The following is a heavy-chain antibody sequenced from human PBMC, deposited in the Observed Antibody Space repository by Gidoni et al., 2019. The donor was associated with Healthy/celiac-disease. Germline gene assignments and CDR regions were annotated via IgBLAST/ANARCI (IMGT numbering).Heavy chain of an antibody. CDR1: GLSLSTSRVC. CDR2: IYLDDDT. D-gene: IGHD6-13*01. V-gene: IGHV2-5*02. J-gene: IGHJ4*02. CDR3: AHSTWQHGVDY. Sequence: QITLKASGPTLVKPTQTLTLTCTFSGLSLSTSRVCVVWIRQPPGKALEWLALIYLDDDTRYIPSLKSRLTITKDTSKNQVVLTMTNMDPADTATYYCAHSTWQHGVDYWGQGTLVTVSS.